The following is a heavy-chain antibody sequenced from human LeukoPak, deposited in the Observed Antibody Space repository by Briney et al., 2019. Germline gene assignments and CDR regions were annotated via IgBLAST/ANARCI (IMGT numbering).Heavy chain of an antibody. J-gene: IGHJ4*02. CDR1: GFTFSSYE. CDR2: ISSSGSTI. Sequence: GGSLRLSCAASGFTFSSYEMNWVRQAPGKGLEWVSYISSSGSTIYYAGSVKGRFTISRDNAKNSLYLQMNSLRAEDTAVYYCARVGWGLFDYWGQGTLVTVSS. CDR3: ARVGWGLFDY. D-gene: IGHD7-27*01. V-gene: IGHV3-48*03.